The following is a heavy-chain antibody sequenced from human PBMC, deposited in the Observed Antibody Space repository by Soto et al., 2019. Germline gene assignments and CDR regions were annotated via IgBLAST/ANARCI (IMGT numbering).Heavy chain of an antibody. J-gene: IGHJ5*02. CDR1: GGSFSGYY. D-gene: IGHD5-18*01. V-gene: IGHV4-34*01. CDR3: ARGALRGYSYGLDLNWFDP. CDR2: INHSGST. Sequence: SETLSLTCAVYGGSFSGYYWSWIRQPPGKGLEWIGEINHSGSTNYNPSLKSRVTISVETSKNQFSLKLSSVTAADTAVYYCARGALRGYSYGLDLNWFDPWGQGTLVTVSS.